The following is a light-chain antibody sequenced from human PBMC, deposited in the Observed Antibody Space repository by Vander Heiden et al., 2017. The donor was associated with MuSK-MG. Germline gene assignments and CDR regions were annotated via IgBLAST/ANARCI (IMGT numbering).Light chain of an antibody. CDR2: EVS. J-gene: IGKJ1*01. CDR3: RQSIQLPRT. CDR1: ESLLKSDGKTY. V-gene: IGKV2D-29*01. Sequence: DIVMTQTPVSLPATPGQPASISCKSSESLLKSDGKTYLYWYLQKAGQPPQLLMYEVSKRCSGVPDRFSGSGSGTDFTLNISRVEADDVGVYYCRQSIQLPRTFGQGTKVELK.